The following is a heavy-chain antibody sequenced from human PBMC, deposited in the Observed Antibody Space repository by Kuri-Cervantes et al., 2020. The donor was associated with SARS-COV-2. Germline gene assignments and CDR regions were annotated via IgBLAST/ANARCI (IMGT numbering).Heavy chain of an antibody. V-gene: IGHV3-9*01. Sequence: GGSLRLSCAASGFTFDDYAMHWVRQAPGKGLEWVSGISWNSGSIGYADSVKGRFTISRDNSKNTLYLQMNSLRAEDTAVYYCAKGPYYDFWSGYYTTGLFDYYGMDVWGQGTTVTVSS. CDR3: AKGPYYDFWSGYYTTGLFDYYGMDV. CDR1: GFTFDDYA. J-gene: IGHJ6*02. D-gene: IGHD3-3*01. CDR2: ISWNSGSI.